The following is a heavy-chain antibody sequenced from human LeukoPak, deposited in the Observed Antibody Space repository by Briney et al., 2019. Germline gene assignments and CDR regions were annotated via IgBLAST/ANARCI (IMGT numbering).Heavy chain of an antibody. CDR1: GYTFTSYD. CDR3: ARCFRGVKRNYYYYGMDV. V-gene: IGHV1-8*01. J-gene: IGHJ6*02. CDR2: MNPNSGNT. Sequence: ASVKVSCKASGYTFTSYDINWVRQATGQGLEWMGWMNPNSGNTGYAQKFQGRVTMTRNTSISTAYMELSSLRSEDTAVYYCARCFRGVKRNYYYYGMDVWGQGTTVTVSS. D-gene: IGHD3-10*01.